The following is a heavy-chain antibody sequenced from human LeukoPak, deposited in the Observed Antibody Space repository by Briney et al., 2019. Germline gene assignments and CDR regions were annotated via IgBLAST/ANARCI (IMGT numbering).Heavy chain of an antibody. CDR1: GGSISSGDYY. Sequence: SQTLSLTCTVSGGSISSGDYYWSWIRQPPGKGLEWIGYIYYSGSTNYNPSLKSRVTISVDTSKNQFSLKLSSVTAADTAVYYCARHCSAKSPGDYVWGSSSDCGMDVWGQGTTVTVS. J-gene: IGHJ6*02. D-gene: IGHD3-16*01. CDR2: IYYSGST. V-gene: IGHV4-30-4*01. CDR3: ARHCSAKSPGDYVWGSSSDCGMDV.